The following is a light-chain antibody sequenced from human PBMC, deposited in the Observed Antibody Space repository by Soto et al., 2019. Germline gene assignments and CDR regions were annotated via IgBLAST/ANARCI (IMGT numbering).Light chain of an antibody. J-gene: IGKJ5*01. CDR3: QQRNNWPRGT. Sequence: EIVLTQSPATLSLSPGERATLSCRASQSVSSHLAWYQQKPGQAPRLLIYDASNRATGIPARFSGSGSGTDFTLTISSLEPEDFAVYYCQQRNNWPRGTFGQGTRLEIK. CDR2: DAS. V-gene: IGKV3-11*01. CDR1: QSVSSH.